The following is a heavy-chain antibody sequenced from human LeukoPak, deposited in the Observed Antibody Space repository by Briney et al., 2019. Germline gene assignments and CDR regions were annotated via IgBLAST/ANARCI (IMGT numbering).Heavy chain of an antibody. D-gene: IGHD6-13*01. CDR1: DGSIISSTYS. Sequence: PSETLSLTCSVSDGSIISSTYSWAWIRQPPGRGLEWIGNIYSRGSTNYNPSLKSRVTISVDTSKNQFSLKLSSVTAADTAVYYCARGEGMYSSSWYPLDYYYYGMDVWGQGTTVTVSS. CDR3: ARGEGMYSSSWYPLDYYYYGMDV. J-gene: IGHJ6*02. CDR2: IYSRGST. V-gene: IGHV4-39*07.